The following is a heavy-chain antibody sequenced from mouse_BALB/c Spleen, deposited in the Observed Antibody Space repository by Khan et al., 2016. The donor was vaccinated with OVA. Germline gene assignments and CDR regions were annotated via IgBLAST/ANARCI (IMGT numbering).Heavy chain of an antibody. V-gene: IGHV1-7*01. CDR3: ARRGLRWDFDY. Sequence: QVQLQQPGAELAKPGASVKMSCKASGYTFINYWILWVKQRPGQGLEWIGYINPSTGYTEYNQNFKDKATLTADKSSSTAYMQLSSLTSEDSAVYYCARRGLRWDFDYWGQGITLTVSS. D-gene: IGHD1-1*01. CDR2: INPSTGYT. CDR1: GYTFINYW. J-gene: IGHJ2*01.